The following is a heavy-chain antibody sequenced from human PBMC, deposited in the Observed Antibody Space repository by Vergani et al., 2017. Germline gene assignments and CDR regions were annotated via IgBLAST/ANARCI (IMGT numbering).Heavy chain of an antibody. Sequence: QVQLVESGGGVVQPGRSLRLSCTSSGFTFSTYAMHWVRQAPGKGLEWVAIIYYDGSKKYYADSVKGRFTISRDNSRNTLDLLMSSLRAEDTAIYYCVREGSYCGSTTCRNPSYVYYYQMDVWGEGTTVTVSS. V-gene: IGHV3-33*01. D-gene: IGHD2-21*01. CDR3: VREGSYCGSTTCRNPSYVYYYQMDV. CDR1: GFTFSTYA. CDR2: IYYDGSKK. J-gene: IGHJ6*03.